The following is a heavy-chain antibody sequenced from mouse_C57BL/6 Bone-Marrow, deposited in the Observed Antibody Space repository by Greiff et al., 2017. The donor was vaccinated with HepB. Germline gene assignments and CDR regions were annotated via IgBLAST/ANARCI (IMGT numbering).Heavy chain of an antibody. J-gene: IGHJ2*01. Sequence: VQLQQSGAELVRPGASVKLSCTASGFNIKDDYMHWVKQRPEQGLEWIGWIDPENGDTEYASKFQGKATITADTSSNTAYLQLSSLTSEYTAVYYCTTYVYDGYPYYFDYWGQGTTLTVSS. CDR2: IDPENGDT. D-gene: IGHD2-3*01. CDR3: TTYVYDGYPYYFDY. CDR1: GFNIKDDY. V-gene: IGHV14-4*01.